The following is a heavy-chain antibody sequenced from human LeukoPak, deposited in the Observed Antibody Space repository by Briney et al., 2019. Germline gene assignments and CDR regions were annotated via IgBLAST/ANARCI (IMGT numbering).Heavy chain of an antibody. D-gene: IGHD2-2*01. J-gene: IGHJ5*02. V-gene: IGHV1-2*02. CDR2: INPNSGGT. CDR1: GYTFTGYY. CDR3: ARAVPPVVVVPAAHKWFDP. Sequence: GASVKVSCKASGYTFTGYYMHWVRQAPGQGLEWMGWINPNSGGTNYAQKFQGRVTMTRDTSISTAYMELSRLRSDDTAVYYCARAVPPVVVVPAAHKWFDPWGQGTLVTVSS.